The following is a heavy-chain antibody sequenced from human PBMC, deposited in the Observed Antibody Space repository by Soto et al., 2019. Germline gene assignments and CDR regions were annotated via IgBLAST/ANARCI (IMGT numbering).Heavy chain of an antibody. CDR3: AGGYTWGYYDSSGYFDY. V-gene: IGHV4-59*01. Sequence: ASETLSLTCTVSGGSISSYYWSWIRQPPGKGLEWIGYIYYSGSTNYNPSLKSRVTISVDTSKNQFSLKLSSVTAADTAVYYCAGGYTWGYYDSSGYFDYWGQGTLVTVSS. CDR2: IYYSGST. D-gene: IGHD3-22*01. CDR1: GGSISSYY. J-gene: IGHJ4*02.